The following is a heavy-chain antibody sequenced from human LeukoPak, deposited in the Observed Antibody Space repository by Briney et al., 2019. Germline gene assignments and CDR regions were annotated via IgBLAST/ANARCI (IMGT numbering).Heavy chain of an antibody. V-gene: IGHV3-23*01. Sequence: GGSLRLSCAASGFTLRNYAMSWVRQAPGKGLEWVSAFSGSGGSTYYADSVKGRFTISRDNSKNTLYLQMNSLRAEDTAVYYCAKSGYNRFDYWGQGTLVTVSS. CDR1: GFTLRNYA. CDR3: AKSGYNRFDY. J-gene: IGHJ4*02. CDR2: FSGSGGST. D-gene: IGHD5-24*01.